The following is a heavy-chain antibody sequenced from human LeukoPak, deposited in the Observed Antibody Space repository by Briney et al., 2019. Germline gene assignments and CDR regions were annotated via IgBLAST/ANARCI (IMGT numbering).Heavy chain of an antibody. D-gene: IGHD5-24*01. CDR3: ARAPVEMSTIYYYYYMDV. Sequence: SETLSLTCTVSGGSISSGSYYWSWIRQPAGKGLEWIGRTYTSRNTNYNPCLKSRVTISVDTSKNQFSLKLSSVTAADTAVYYCARAPVEMSTIYYYYYMDVWGKGTTVTVSS. CDR1: GGSISSGSYY. V-gene: IGHV4-61*02. J-gene: IGHJ6*03. CDR2: TYTSRNT.